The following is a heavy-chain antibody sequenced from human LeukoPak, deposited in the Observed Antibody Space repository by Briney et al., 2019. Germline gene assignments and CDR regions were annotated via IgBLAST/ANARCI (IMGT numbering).Heavy chain of an antibody. V-gene: IGHV1-46*01. J-gene: IGHJ4*02. CDR1: GYTFTSYF. D-gene: IGHD6-13*01. CDR2: INPSGGST. CDR3: ARTAGRTFDY. Sequence: ASVKVSCKASGYTFTSYFMHWVRQAPGQGLEWMGIINPSGGSTSYAQKFQGRVTMTRDTSTSTVYIELSSLRSEDTAVYYCARTAGRTFDYGGQGTLVTVPS.